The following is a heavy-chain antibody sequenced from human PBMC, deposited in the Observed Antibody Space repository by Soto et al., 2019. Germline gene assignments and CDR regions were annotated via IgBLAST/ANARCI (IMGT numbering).Heavy chain of an antibody. CDR1: GFTFDDYT. D-gene: IGHD6-19*01. J-gene: IGHJ4*02. Sequence: GGSLRLSCAASGFTFDDYTMHWVRQAPGKGLEWVSLISWDGGSTYYADSVKGRFTISRDNSKNSLYLQMNSLRTEDTALYYCAKDMYSSGWYWKFDYWGQGTLVTVSS. CDR3: AKDMYSSGWYWKFDY. CDR2: ISWDGGST. V-gene: IGHV3-43*01.